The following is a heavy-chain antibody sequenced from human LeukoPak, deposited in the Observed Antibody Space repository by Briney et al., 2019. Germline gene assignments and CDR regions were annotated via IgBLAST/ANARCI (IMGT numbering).Heavy chain of an antibody. CDR2: MNPNSGST. CDR3: ARSPVSSWYPHYFDY. J-gene: IGHJ4*02. D-gene: IGHD6-13*01. CDR1: GFTFTSHD. Sequence: ASVKVSCKTSGFTFTSHDYNWVRQATGQGLEWMGWMNPNSGSTGYAQKFQGRVTMTRDTSITTVYMELSSLTSEDTAVYYCARSPVSSWYPHYFDYWGQGTLVTVSS. V-gene: IGHV1-8*01.